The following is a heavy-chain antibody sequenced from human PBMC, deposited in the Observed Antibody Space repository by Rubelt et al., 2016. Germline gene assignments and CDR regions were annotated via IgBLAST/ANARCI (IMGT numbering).Heavy chain of an antibody. V-gene: IGHV3-48*04. Sequence: EVHLVESGGGLVQPGGSLRLSCAASGFAFNYYSMNWVRQAPGKGLEWVSYVTGGGDTVYNADSVKGRFTISRDNAKNSLYLQMNSLGVEDTAVYYCARESKVGATGFFDYWSQGTLVTVSS. CDR1: GFAFNYYS. D-gene: IGHD1-26*01. CDR2: VTGGGDTV. CDR3: ARESKVGATGFFDY. J-gene: IGHJ4*02.